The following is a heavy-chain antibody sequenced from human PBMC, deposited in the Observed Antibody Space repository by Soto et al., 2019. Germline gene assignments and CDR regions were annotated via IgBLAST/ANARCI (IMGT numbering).Heavy chain of an antibody. CDR2: ISYDGNNK. D-gene: IGHD2-15*01. CDR1: GFTFSSYG. V-gene: IGHV3-30*18. J-gene: IGHJ6*02. Sequence: QVQLVESGGGVVQPGRSLSLSCAASGFTFSSYGMHWVRQAPGKGLEWVTFISYDGNNKYYADSVKGRFTISRDTSNHTMYLQMNSLRPEDTAVYYCAKDSALVAEHCSGDSCSRGGLDVWGQGTTVTVSS. CDR3: AKDSALVAEHCSGDSCSRGGLDV.